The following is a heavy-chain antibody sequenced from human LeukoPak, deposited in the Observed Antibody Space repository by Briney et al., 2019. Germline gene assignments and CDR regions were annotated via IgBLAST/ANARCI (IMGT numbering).Heavy chain of an antibody. Sequence: SETLSLTCTVSGGSISSNYWSWIRQPPGKGLEWIGYIYTSGSTNYNPSLKSRVTISLDTSKNQFSLKLSSVTAADAAVYYCARRDCSSASWYGSWYFDLWGRGTLVTVSS. CDR1: GGSISSNY. CDR2: IYTSGST. V-gene: IGHV4-4*09. J-gene: IGHJ2*01. CDR3: ARRDCSSASWYGSWYFDL. D-gene: IGHD2-2*01.